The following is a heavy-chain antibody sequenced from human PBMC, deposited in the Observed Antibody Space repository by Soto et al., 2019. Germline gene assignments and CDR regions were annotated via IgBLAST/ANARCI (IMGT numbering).Heavy chain of an antibody. D-gene: IGHD4-4*01. CDR1: GFTFTDYW. CDR3: ARETYRGFYFDY. CDR2: INGDGSRT. V-gene: IGHV3-74*01. J-gene: IGHJ4*02. Sequence: GGSLRLSCAASGFTFTDYWTHWVRQAPGKGLVWVSRINGDGSRTSYADSVTGRFTISRDNAKNTLYLQMNSLRVEDTALYYCARETYRGFYFDYWGQGTLVTVYS.